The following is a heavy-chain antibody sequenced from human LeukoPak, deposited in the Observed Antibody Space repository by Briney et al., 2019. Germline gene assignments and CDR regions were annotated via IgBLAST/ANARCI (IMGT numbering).Heavy chain of an antibody. D-gene: IGHD6-13*01. Sequence: GGSLRLSCAASGFTFNSYGMHWVRQAPGKGLECVAVISYDGSNKYYADSVKGRFTISRDNSKNTLYLQMNSLRPEDTAVYYCAKEGYSSTWYQGYYFDYWGQGTLVTVSS. CDR1: GFTFNSYG. CDR3: AKEGYSSTWYQGYYFDY. V-gene: IGHV3-30*18. CDR2: ISYDGSNK. J-gene: IGHJ4*02.